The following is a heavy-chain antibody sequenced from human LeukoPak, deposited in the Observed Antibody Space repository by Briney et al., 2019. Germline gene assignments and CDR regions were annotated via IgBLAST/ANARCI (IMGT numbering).Heavy chain of an antibody. J-gene: IGHJ4*02. V-gene: IGHV3-7*01. CDR2: IKHDGSEK. CDR3: ARFRYCSGGSCYYYFDY. D-gene: IGHD2-15*01. CDR1: GFTFSSYW. Sequence: GGSLRLSCAASGFTFSSYWMSWVRQAPGKGLEWVANIKHDGSEKYYVDSVKGRFTISRDNAKNSLYLQMNSLRAEDTAVYYCARFRYCSGGSCYYYFDYWGQGTLVTVPS.